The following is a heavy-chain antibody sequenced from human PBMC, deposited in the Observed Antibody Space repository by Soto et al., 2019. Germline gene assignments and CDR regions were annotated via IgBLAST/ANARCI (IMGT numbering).Heavy chain of an antibody. J-gene: IGHJ6*03. D-gene: IGHD3-9*01. CDR1: GFTFSSYA. CDR2: ISGSGGST. V-gene: IGHV3-23*01. CDR3: AKCKGHYDILTGSYYMDV. Sequence: EVQLLESGGGLVQPGGSLSLSCASSGFTFSSYAMSWVRQAPGKGLECFSAISGSGGSTYYAESVKGRFTISRDNSKNTLYLQMNSLRAEDTAVYYCAKCKGHYDILTGSYYMDVWGKVITVTVSS.